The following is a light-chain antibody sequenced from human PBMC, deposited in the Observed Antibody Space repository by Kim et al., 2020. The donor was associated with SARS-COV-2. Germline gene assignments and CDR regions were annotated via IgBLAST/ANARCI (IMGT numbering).Light chain of an antibody. CDR3: QSYDSSLSGSV. CDR2: GNS. Sequence: SVTRSCTGSSANIGAGYDVHWYQQLPGTAPKLLSYGNSNRPSGVPDRFSGSKSGTSASLAITGLQAEDEADYYCQSYDSSLSGSVFGGGPQLTVL. J-gene: IGLJ2*01. CDR1: SANIGAGYD. V-gene: IGLV1-40*01.